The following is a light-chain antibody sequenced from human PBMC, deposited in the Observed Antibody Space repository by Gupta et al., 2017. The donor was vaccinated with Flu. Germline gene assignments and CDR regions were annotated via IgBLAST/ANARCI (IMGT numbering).Light chain of an antibody. CDR2: DVN. Sequence: QSALTQPRSVSGSPGQSVTISCTGTSSDVGGYNYVSWYQQHPGRAPQLMIYDVNKRPSGVPDLFSGSRSGNTASLTISGLQAEDEADYYCCAYAGRYTYVFGTGTKVNVL. V-gene: IGLV2-11*01. J-gene: IGLJ1*01. CDR3: CAYAGRYTYV. CDR1: SSDVGGYNY.